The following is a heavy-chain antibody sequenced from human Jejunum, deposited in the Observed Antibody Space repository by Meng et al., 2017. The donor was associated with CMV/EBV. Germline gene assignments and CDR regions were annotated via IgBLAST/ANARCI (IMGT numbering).Heavy chain of an antibody. J-gene: IGHJ4*02. CDR3: ATDRLLSSRWYFDY. Sequence: FTLSNAWMHWVRQAPGKGPEWVGRIKSNSDGGATDYTAPVRGRFTISRDDSQNTLYLQMNSLETEDTGVYYCATDRLLSSRWYFDYWGQGTLVTVSS. CDR2: IKSNSDGGAT. V-gene: IGHV3-15*07. D-gene: IGHD6-13*01. CDR1: FTLSNAW.